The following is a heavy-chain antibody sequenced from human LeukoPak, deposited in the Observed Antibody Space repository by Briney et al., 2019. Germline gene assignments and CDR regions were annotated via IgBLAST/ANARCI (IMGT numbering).Heavy chain of an antibody. Sequence: ASVKVSCKASGYTFTSYAMHWVRQAPGQRLEWMGWINAGNGNTKYSQKFQGRVTITRDTSTSTVYMELSSLRSEDTAVYYCARDQTDCSSTSCYNFHYGMDVWGQGTTVTVSS. CDR1: GYTFTSYA. J-gene: IGHJ6*02. CDR3: ARDQTDCSSTSCYNFHYGMDV. CDR2: INAGNGNT. D-gene: IGHD2-2*02. V-gene: IGHV1-3*01.